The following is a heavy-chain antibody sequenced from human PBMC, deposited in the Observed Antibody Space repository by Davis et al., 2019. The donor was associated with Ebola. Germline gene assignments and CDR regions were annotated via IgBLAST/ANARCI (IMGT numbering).Heavy chain of an antibody. CDR1: GYTFTGYY. CDR2: INPNSGGT. Sequence: ASVKVSCKASGYTFTGYYMHWVRQAPGQGLEWMGWINPNSGGTNYAQKFQGRVTMTRDTSISTVYMELSRLRSDDTAMYYCASGIVVVPAAHDAFDIWGQGTMVTVSS. V-gene: IGHV1-2*02. J-gene: IGHJ3*02. D-gene: IGHD2-2*01. CDR3: ASGIVVVPAAHDAFDI.